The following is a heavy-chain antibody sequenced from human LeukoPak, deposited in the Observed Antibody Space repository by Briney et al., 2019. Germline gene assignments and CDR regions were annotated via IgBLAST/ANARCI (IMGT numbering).Heavy chain of an antibody. D-gene: IGHD3-16*01. Sequence: PGGSLRLSCAASGFIVSSYYMSWVRQAPGKGLEWVSIIYNDGRTYYVDSVKGRFTISRDNSKNTVYLQMNSLRVEDTAVYYCARGSTRGGESDYWGQGTLVNVSS. CDR2: IYNDGRT. J-gene: IGHJ4*02. V-gene: IGHV3-53*01. CDR1: GFIVSSYY. CDR3: ARGSTRGGESDY.